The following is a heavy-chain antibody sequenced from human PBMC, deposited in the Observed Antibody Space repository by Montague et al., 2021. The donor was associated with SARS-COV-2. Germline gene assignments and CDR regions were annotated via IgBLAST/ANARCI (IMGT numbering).Heavy chain of an antibody. J-gene: IGHJ3*01. CDR1: GGSITDINYY. CDR3: AKEREVVRAARTLVAFDL. D-gene: IGHD2-2*01. V-gene: IGHV4-39*07. Sequence: SETLSLTCTVSGGSITDINYYWGWIRQPPGKGLKWIGNIFHSGSTYYNPSLMSRVTISVDTSRNEFSLKVNSVTAADTAMYYCAKEREVVRAARTLVAFDLWGQGTMVTVSS. CDR2: IFHSGST.